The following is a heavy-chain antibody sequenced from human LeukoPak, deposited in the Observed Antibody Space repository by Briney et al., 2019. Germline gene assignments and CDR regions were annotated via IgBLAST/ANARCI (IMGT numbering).Heavy chain of an antibody. J-gene: IGHJ4*02. Sequence: PSETLSLTCTVSGGSISTYYGSWIRQPPGKGLEWIGYIYYSGSTNYIPSLTGRVSISVDTSKHQLSLKLSSVTAADTAVYYCARYYCSGGSFYHPGFDYWGQGTLVTVSS. CDR3: ARYYCSGGSFYHPGFDY. V-gene: IGHV4-59*08. CDR1: GGSISTYY. D-gene: IGHD2-15*01. CDR2: IYYSGST.